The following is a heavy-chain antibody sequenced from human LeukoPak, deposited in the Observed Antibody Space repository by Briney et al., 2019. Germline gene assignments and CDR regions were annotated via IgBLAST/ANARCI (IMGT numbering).Heavy chain of an antibody. D-gene: IGHD3-10*01. CDR1: GFTFSSYS. J-gene: IGHJ4*02. CDR2: ISSSSSTI. CDR3: ARPYPYGSGSSDY. V-gene: IGHV3-48*04. Sequence: GGSLRLSCAASGFTFSSYSMNWVRQAPGKGLEWVSYISSSSSTIYYADSVKGRFTISRDNAKNSLYLQMNSLRAEDTAVYYCARPYPYGSGSSDYWGQGTLVTVSS.